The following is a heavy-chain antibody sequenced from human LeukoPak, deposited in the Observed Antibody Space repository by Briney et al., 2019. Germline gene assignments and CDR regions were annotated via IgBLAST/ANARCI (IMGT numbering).Heavy chain of an antibody. D-gene: IGHD1-1*01. CDR2: IHSDGGST. Sequence: QPGGSLRLSCAASGFTFSNYWMHWVRQAPGKGLVWVSRIHSDGGSTTSADSVKGRFTISRDNAENTLYLQMNSLRAEDTAVYFCARGNAHAFDIWGQGTMVTVSS. CDR1: GFTFSNYW. V-gene: IGHV3-74*01. J-gene: IGHJ3*02. CDR3: ARGNAHAFDI.